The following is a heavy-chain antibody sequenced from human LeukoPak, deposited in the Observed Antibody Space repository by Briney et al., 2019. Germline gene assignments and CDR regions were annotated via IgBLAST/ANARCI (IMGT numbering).Heavy chain of an antibody. J-gene: IGHJ5*02. CDR3: GVDIVVVPGAPNWFDP. Sequence: TGGSLRLSCAASGFTFSSYAMSWVRQARGKGLEWVSAISGSGDSTYYADSVKGRFTISRDNSKNTLYLQMNSLRAEDTAVYYCGVDIVVVPGAPNWFDPWGQGTLVTVSS. V-gene: IGHV3-23*01. CDR1: GFTFSSYA. D-gene: IGHD2-2*01. CDR2: ISGSGDST.